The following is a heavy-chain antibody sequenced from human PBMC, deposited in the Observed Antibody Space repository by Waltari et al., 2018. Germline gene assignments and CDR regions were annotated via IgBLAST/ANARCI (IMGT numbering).Heavy chain of an antibody. D-gene: IGHD3-22*01. CDR1: GYTFTGYY. Sequence: QVQLVQSGAEVKKPGASVKVSCKASGYTFTGYYMHWVRQAPGQGLEWMGPIHPISGRTNYAQKFQGRLTMTRDTSISTACMELSRLRSDDTSVYYCARDSPIVDAFDIWGQGTMVTVSS. CDR3: ARDSPIVDAFDI. J-gene: IGHJ3*02. CDR2: IHPISGRT. V-gene: IGHV1-2*06.